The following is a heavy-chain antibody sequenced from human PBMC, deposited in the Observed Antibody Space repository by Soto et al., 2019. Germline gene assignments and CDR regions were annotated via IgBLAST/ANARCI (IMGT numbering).Heavy chain of an antibody. J-gene: IGHJ5*02. D-gene: IGHD2-21*02. CDR1: GGSFSGYY. CDR3: ARSPYCCGDCYRFPFDP. V-gene: IGHV4-34*01. CDR2: INHSGST. Sequence: SETLSLTCAVYGGSFSGYYWSWIRQPPGKGLEWIGEINHSGSTNYNPSLKSRVTISVDTSKNQFSLKLSSVTAADTAVYYCARSPYCCGDCYRFPFDPWGQGTLVTVSS.